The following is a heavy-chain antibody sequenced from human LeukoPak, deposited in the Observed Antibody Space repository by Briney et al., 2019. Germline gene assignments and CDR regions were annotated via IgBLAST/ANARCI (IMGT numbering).Heavy chain of an antibody. J-gene: IGHJ3*02. CDR3: AREEYCSGGSCYSRAFGI. Sequence: ASVKVSCKASGGTFSSYAISWVRQAPGQGLEWMGGIIPIFGTANYAQKFQGRVTITADKSTSTAYMELSSLRPEDTAVYYCAREEYCSGGSCYSRAFGIWGQGTMVTVSS. V-gene: IGHV1-69*06. D-gene: IGHD2-15*01. CDR1: GGTFSSYA. CDR2: IIPIFGTA.